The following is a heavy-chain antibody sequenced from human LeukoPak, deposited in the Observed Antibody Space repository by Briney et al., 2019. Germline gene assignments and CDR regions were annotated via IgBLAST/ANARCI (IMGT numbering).Heavy chain of an antibody. J-gene: IGHJ6*02. Sequence: SETLSLTCTVSGDSISSSRHSWGWIRQPPGEGLEWIGSISYSGSTYYNPSLKTRVTMSVDTSENQFSLKLSSVTAADSTVYYCVRIYCTSTSCYGDSYYGMDVWGQGTTVTVSS. D-gene: IGHD2-2*01. CDR3: VRIYCTSTSCYGDSYYGMDV. CDR2: ISYSGST. CDR1: GDSISSSRHS. V-gene: IGHV4-39*01.